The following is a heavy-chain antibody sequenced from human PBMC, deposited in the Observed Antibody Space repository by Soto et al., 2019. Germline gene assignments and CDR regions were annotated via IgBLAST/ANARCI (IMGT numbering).Heavy chain of an antibody. V-gene: IGHV4-38-2*01. D-gene: IGHD6-13*01. CDR1: GYSISSGYY. Sequence: SETRSLTCAVSGYSISSGYYWCFVRQSPGKGLEWIGSIYHSGSTYYNPSLKSRVIISVDTSKNQFSLKLSSVTAADTAVYYCARLAPIAAADGMDVWGQGTTVTVSS. CDR3: ARLAPIAAADGMDV. J-gene: IGHJ6*02. CDR2: IYHSGST.